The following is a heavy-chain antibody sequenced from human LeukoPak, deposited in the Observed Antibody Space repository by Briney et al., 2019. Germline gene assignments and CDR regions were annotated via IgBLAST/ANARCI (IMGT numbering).Heavy chain of an antibody. V-gene: IGHV3-23*01. CDR3: AKDARRTNGWYFFDY. J-gene: IGHJ4*02. CDR2: ISDSGSLT. CDR1: GFAFSSLA. D-gene: IGHD6-19*01. Sequence: SGGSLRLSCAASGFAFSSLAMGWVRQAPGQGPEWVSVISDSGSLTYYADSVKGRFTISRDNSKNTLFLQMNSLRAEDTAVYYCAKDARRTNGWYFFDYWGQGTLVTVSS.